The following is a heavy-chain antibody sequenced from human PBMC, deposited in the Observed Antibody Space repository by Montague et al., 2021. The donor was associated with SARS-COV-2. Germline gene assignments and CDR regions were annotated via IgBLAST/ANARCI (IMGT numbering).Heavy chain of an antibody. D-gene: IGHD6-19*01. V-gene: IGHV4-39*01. CDR1: GGSISSSSYY. J-gene: IGHJ4*02. CDR2: IYYRGST. CDR3: ATQEDPSGWIPGPFDF. Sequence: SETLSLTCIVSGGSISSSSYYWAWIRQPPGKGLEWIGSIYYRGSTYYNPSLKSRVFISVDTSKNQLSLTLTSVTAADTAVYYCATQEDPSGWIPGPFDFWGQGTLLSVSS.